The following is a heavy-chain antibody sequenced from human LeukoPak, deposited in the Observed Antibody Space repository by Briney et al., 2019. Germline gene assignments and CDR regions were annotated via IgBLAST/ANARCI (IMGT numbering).Heavy chain of an antibody. CDR1: GGTFSSYA. D-gene: IGHD2-2*02. J-gene: IGHJ4*02. V-gene: IGHV1-69*01. Sequence: SVKVSCKASGGTFSSYAISWVRQAPGQGLEWMGGIIPIFGTANYAQKFQGRVTITADEPTSTAYMELSSLRSEDTAVYYCASQMVVVPAAISTGESFDYWGQGTLVTVSS. CDR3: ASQMVVVPAAISTGESFDY. CDR2: IIPIFGTA.